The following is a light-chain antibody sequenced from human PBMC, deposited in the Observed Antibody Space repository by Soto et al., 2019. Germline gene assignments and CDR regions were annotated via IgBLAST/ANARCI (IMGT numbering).Light chain of an antibody. V-gene: IGKV3-20*01. J-gene: IGKJ2*01. CDR1: HSVSSSY. CDR3: QQYGSSPPYT. CDR2: GAS. Sequence: EIVLTQSPGTLSLSPGERATLSCRASHSVSSSYLAWYQQKPGQAPRHLIYGASSRATGIPDRFSGSGSGTDFTLTISRLEPEDFAVYYCQQYGSSPPYTFGQGTTLEIK.